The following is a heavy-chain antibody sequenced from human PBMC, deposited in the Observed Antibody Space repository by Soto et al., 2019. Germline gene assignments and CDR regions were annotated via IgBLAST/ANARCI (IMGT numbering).Heavy chain of an antibody. V-gene: IGHV3-23*01. J-gene: IGHJ4*02. CDR1: GFIIEHFG. CDR3: AKVRIAPAKPFYFDS. CDR2: ISGSGFKK. Sequence: GPLRLSGAAPGFIIEHFGMNWVRQAPGKGLEWISSISGSGFKKYYADSVKCRFTISRDNSKDTLHLQMDSLKTEDTAVYYCAKVRIAPAKPFYFDSWGQGTLVTVS. D-gene: IGHD6-13*01.